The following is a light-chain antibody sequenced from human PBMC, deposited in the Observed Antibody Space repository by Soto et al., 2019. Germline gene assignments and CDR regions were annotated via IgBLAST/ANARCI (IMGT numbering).Light chain of an antibody. V-gene: IGKV1-8*01. J-gene: IGKJ5*01. CDR1: QGISSY. Sequence: AIRMTQSPSSLSASTGDRVTITCRASQGISSYLAWYQQKPGKAPKLLIYAASTLQSGVPSRFSGSGSGTDFTLTISCLQSEDSAVYYCQQYEDWPPITFGQGTRLEIK. CDR3: QQYEDWPPIT. CDR2: AAS.